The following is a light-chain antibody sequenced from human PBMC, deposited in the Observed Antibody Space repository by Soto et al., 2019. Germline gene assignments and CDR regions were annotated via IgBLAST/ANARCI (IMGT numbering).Light chain of an antibody. CDR1: SSDVGGYDY. J-gene: IGLJ2*01. CDR2: EVS. Sequence: QSALTQPASVSGSPGQSITISCTGSSSDVGGYDYVSWYQQHPGKAPKLMIYEVSNRPSGVSNRFSGSKSGNTASLTISGLQAEDVADYYCCSYTGSLTLLFGGGTKLTVL. CDR3: CSYTGSLTLL. V-gene: IGLV2-14*01.